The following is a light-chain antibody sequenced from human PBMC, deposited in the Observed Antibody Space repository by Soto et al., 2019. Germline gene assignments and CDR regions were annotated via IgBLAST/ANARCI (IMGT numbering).Light chain of an antibody. CDR1: SSNLGAGHD. V-gene: IGLV1-40*01. Sequence: QSVLTQPPSVSGAPGQRVIISCTGTSSNLGAGHDVHWYQQLPGKAPKLLIYGNKDRPSGVPDRFPGSKFGNSASLAIAGLQGGDEADYYCQSYDASLSASVFGGGTKLTVL. J-gene: IGLJ2*01. CDR2: GNK. CDR3: QSYDASLSASV.